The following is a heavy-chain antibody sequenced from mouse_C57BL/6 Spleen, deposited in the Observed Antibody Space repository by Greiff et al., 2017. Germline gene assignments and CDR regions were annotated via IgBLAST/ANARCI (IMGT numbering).Heavy chain of an antibody. CDR2: IDPSDSYT. Sequence: QQSCKASGYTFTSYWMQWVKQRPGQGLEWIGEIDPSDSYTNYNQKFKGKATLTVDTSSSTAYMQLSSLTSEDSAVYYCARREDYYGSNYWGQGTTLTVSS. V-gene: IGHV1-50*01. CDR3: ARREDYYGSNY. D-gene: IGHD1-1*01. CDR1: GYTFTSYW. J-gene: IGHJ2*01.